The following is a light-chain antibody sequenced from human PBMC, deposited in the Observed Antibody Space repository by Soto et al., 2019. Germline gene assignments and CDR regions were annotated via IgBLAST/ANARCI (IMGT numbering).Light chain of an antibody. CDR1: SSDVGAYNY. CDR3: ASFRSGTILV. Sequence: QSVLTQPGSVSGSPGQSITISCTGTSSDVGAYNYVSWYQQHPGKAPKLMIYGVNNRPSGVSKRFSGSKAGNTASLTISGLLDDDEADYFCASFRSGTILVFGSGTKVTVL. CDR2: GVN. V-gene: IGLV2-14*01. J-gene: IGLJ1*01.